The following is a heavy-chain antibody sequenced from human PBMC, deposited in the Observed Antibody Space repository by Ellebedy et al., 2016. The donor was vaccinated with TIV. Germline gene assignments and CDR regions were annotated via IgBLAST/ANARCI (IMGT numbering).Heavy chain of an antibody. CDR1: GLTFNNYG. J-gene: IGHJ6*02. Sequence: GESLKISCAASGLTFNNYGLHWVRQAPGKGLEWVAFIWFDGSSKYYADSVKGRFSISRDNFRNALYLQINALRDDDTGVYYCAREVEGGQGDMDVWGQGTTVTVSS. CDR3: AREVEGGQGDMDV. CDR2: IWFDGSSK. D-gene: IGHD1-26*01. V-gene: IGHV3-33*01.